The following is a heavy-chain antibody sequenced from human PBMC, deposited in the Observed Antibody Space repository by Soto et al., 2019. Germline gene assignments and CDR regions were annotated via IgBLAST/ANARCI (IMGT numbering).Heavy chain of an antibody. CDR3: ARDWGTGFYPLDS. V-gene: IGHV4-38-2*02. CDR1: GYSISTGFN. CDR2: IYHSGST. Sequence: PSETLSLTCAVSGYSISTGFNWAWIRQPPGKGLEWIGSIYHSGSTYYNLSLKSRVTISSDASKNQISLKLSSVTAADTALYYCARDWGTGFYPLDSWGQGTLDTVSS. J-gene: IGHJ4*02. D-gene: IGHD6-19*01.